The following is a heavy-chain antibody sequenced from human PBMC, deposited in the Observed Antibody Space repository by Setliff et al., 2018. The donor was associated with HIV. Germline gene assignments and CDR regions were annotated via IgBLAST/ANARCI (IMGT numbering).Heavy chain of an antibody. V-gene: IGHV3-66*01. J-gene: IGHJ5*02. CDR1: EFSVSSNT. D-gene: IGHD3-10*01. CDR3: AGGSGSYPKPFDP. CDR2: IYSGGGT. Sequence: GESLRLSCAGSEFSVSSNTMSWIRQAPGKGPEWVSLIYSGGGTYYADSVKGRFTISRDSSRNTLYLQLTSLRVEDTAVYHCAGGSGSYPKPFDPWGQGTLVTVSS.